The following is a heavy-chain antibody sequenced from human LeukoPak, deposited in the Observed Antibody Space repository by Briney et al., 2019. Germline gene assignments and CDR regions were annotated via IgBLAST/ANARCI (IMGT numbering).Heavy chain of an antibody. J-gene: IGHJ4*02. D-gene: IGHD3-3*01. CDR2: IYPGDSDT. V-gene: IGHV5-51*01. CDR1: GYSFTSYW. Sequence: GESLKISCKGSGYSFTSYWIGWVRQMPGKGLEWMGIIYPGDSDTRYSPSFQGQVTISADKSISTAYLQWSSLKASDTAMYYCARQITIFGAVTHFDYWGQGTLVTVSS. CDR3: ARQITIFGAVTHFDY.